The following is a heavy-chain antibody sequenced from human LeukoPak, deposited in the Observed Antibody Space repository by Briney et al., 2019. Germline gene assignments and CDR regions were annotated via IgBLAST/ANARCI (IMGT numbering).Heavy chain of an antibody. Sequence: GGSLRLSCAASGFTFSSYAMSWVRQAPGKGLEWVSAISGSGGSTYYADSVKGRFTISRDNSKHPLYLQMNCLRGDDTAVYYCAKDQRWYYYDSSCFNWFDPWGQGTLVTVSS. V-gene: IGHV3-23*01. CDR3: AKDQRWYYYDSSCFNWFDP. CDR1: GFTFSSYA. D-gene: IGHD3-22*01. J-gene: IGHJ5*02. CDR2: ISGSGGST.